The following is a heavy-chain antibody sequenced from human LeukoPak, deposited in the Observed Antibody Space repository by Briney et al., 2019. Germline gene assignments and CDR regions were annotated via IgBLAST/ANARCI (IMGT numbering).Heavy chain of an antibody. CDR2: VYQTGST. CDR3: ARVYCSGGSCDSASYYASYYYYYYIDV. D-gene: IGHD2-15*01. Sequence: SGTLSLTXAVSGYSISSGYYWGWVRQPPGKGLEWIGSVYQTGSTYYNPSVKSRGTISVDTSKNQFSLKLRSVTAADTAVYYCARVYCSGGSCDSASYYASYYYYYYIDVWGIGTTVTVSS. CDR1: GYSISSGYY. V-gene: IGHV4-38-2*01. J-gene: IGHJ6*03.